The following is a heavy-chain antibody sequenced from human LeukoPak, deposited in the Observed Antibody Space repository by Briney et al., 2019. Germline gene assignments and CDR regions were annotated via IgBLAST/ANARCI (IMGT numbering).Heavy chain of an antibody. J-gene: IGHJ4*02. CDR3: AKEVAAGRKGIDY. Sequence: GGSLRLSCAASGFTFSSYAMSWVRQAPGKGLECVSGITGRGGGTYYADSVKGRFTISRESPSSTLFLQMKSVRAPDTATYYCAKEVAAGRKGIDYWGQGILVTVSS. V-gene: IGHV3-23*01. CDR1: GFTFSSYA. D-gene: IGHD6-6*01. CDR2: ITGRGGGT.